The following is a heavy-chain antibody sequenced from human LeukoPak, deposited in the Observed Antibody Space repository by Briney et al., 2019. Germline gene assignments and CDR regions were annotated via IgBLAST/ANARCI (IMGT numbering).Heavy chain of an antibody. V-gene: IGHV3-48*01. CDR3: ARTYDFGRGPPGDAFDN. CDR2: IDARSGIT. Sequence: GGTLRLSCAASGFTFTIFGLNWVRQAPGKGPEWVSYIDARSGITYYADSVQGRFTISRDNAKESVFLQMNSLRVDDTAVYYCARTYDFGRGPPGDAFDNWGPGTWVTVSS. D-gene: IGHD3-3*01. J-gene: IGHJ3*02. CDR1: GFTFTIFG.